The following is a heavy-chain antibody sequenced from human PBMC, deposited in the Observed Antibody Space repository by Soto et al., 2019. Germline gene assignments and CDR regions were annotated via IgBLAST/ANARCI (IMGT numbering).Heavy chain of an antibody. CDR2: ISFDGSNE. D-gene: IGHD3-22*01. J-gene: IGHJ6*02. Sequence: PGGSLRLSCTVSGFNFSDYVAHWVRQAPGRGLEWMAFISFDGSNEYYADFVKGRFTISRDNSKNMIYLQLNSLRADDAAVYFCAREGYYDSRGYPYGIDVWGQGTTVTVSS. V-gene: IGHV3-30-3*01. CDR3: AREGYYDSRGYPYGIDV. CDR1: GFNFSDYV.